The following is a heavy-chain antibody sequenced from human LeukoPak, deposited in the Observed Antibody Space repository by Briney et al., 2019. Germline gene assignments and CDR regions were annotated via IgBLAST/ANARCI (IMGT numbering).Heavy chain of an antibody. CDR1: GGSISSGDYQ. V-gene: IGHV4-30-4*08. CDR2: IYYSGST. Sequence: SQTLSLXCTVSGGSISSGDYQWSWISQPPGKGQEWIGYIYYSGSTYYNPSLKSRVTISVDTSKNQFSLKLSSVTAADTAVYYCARSHVEIAFDVWGQGTMVTVSS. J-gene: IGHJ3*01. CDR3: ARSHVEIAFDV. D-gene: IGHD5-24*01.